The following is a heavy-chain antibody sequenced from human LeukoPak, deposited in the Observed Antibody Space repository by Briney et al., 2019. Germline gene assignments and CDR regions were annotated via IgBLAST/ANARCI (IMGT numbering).Heavy chain of an antibody. J-gene: IGHJ4*02. CDR3: ARHQMLPSYFGVLFDAVPRKTPGPIDY. CDR2: IYYSGST. V-gene: IGHV4-39*01. CDR1: GGSISSSSYY. D-gene: IGHD1-14*01. Sequence: PSETLSLTCTVSGGSISSSSYYWGWIRQPPGKGLEWIGSIYYSGSTYYNPSLKSRVTISVDTSKNQFSLKLSSVTAADTAVYYCARHQMLPSYFGVLFDAVPRKTPGPIDYWGQGTLVTVPS.